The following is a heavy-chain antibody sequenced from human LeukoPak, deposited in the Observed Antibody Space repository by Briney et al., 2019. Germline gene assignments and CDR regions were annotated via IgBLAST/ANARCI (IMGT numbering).Heavy chain of an antibody. D-gene: IGHD1-26*01. CDR3: ARDRGGGSYLYFDY. CDR1: GGSFSGYY. CDR2: IYTSGST. Sequence: SETLSLTCAVYGGSFSGYYWSWIRQPPGKGLEWIGRIYTSGSTNYNPSLKSRVTMSVDTSKNQFSLKLSSVTAADTAVYYCARDRGGGSYLYFDYWGQGTLVTVSS. V-gene: IGHV4-4*07. J-gene: IGHJ4*02.